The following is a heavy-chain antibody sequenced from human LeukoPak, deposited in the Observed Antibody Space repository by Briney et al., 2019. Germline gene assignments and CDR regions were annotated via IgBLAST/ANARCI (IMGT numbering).Heavy chain of an antibody. D-gene: IGHD5-12*01. CDR1: GGSISSTSYY. V-gene: IGHV4-39*01. CDR2: IYYSGTT. CDR3: ARQYNGYVGSGMDV. J-gene: IGHJ6*02. Sequence: PSETLSLTCTVSGGSISSTSYYWGWIRQPPGKGLEWIGSIYYSGTTYYNPSLRSRVAISVDTSKNQFSLKLSSVTAADTAVYYCARQYNGYVGSGMDVWGQGTTVSVSS.